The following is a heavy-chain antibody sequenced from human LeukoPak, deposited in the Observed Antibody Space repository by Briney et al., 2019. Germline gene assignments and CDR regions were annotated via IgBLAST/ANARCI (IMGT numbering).Heavy chain of an antibody. J-gene: IGHJ4*02. Sequence: PGGSLRLSCAASGFTVSSNYMSWVRQAPGKGLEWVSVIYSGGSTYYADSVKGRFTISRDNSKNTLYLQMNSLRAEDTAVYYCVYYYDSSGYYYFDYWGQGTLVTVSS. CDR3: VYYYDSSGYYYFDY. V-gene: IGHV3-66*01. D-gene: IGHD3-22*01. CDR2: IYSGGST. CDR1: GFTVSSNY.